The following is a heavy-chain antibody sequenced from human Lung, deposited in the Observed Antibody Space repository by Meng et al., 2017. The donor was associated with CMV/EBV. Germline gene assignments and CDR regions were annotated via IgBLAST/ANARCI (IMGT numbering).Heavy chain of an antibody. CDR2: TNPNSGNT. D-gene: IGHD2-2*01. Sequence: ASVKVSCKASGYTFTTYDINWVRQATGQGLEWMGWTNPNSGNTGYAQKFQGRVTLTRVTSISTAYMELSSLTSDDTAVYYCARTRIEVEPDGRKIKYYNYGMAVWGQGTTVTVSS. V-gene: IGHV1-8*01. J-gene: IGHJ6*02. CDR3: ARTRIEVEPDGRKIKYYNYGMAV. CDR1: GYTFTTYD.